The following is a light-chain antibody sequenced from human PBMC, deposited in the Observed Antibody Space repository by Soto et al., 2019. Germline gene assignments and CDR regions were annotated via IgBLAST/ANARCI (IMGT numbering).Light chain of an antibody. CDR2: ASS. CDR1: QSVSTR. J-gene: IGKJ1*01. CDR3: QQVDSYPRT. V-gene: IGKV1-9*01. Sequence: DIQMTQSPSSLSASVVDRVTIICRASQSVSTRLAWYQQKSGKAPTVLIYASSTLQTGVPSRFSGSGSGTDFSLTISSLHPEDVATYYCQQVDSYPRTFGQGTKVDIK.